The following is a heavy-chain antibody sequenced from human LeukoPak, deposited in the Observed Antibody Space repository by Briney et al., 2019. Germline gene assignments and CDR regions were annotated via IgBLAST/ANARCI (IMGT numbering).Heavy chain of an antibody. CDR3: ARQGPEGKDY. CDR1: GGSISSYY. V-gene: IGHV4-59*08. Sequence: SSETLSLTCTVSGGSISSYYWSWIRQPPGKGLEWIGYIYCSGSTNYNPSLKSRVTISVDTSKNQFSLKLSSVTAADTAVYYCARQGPEGKDYWGQGTLVTVSS. D-gene: IGHD1-14*01. J-gene: IGHJ4*02. CDR2: IYCSGST.